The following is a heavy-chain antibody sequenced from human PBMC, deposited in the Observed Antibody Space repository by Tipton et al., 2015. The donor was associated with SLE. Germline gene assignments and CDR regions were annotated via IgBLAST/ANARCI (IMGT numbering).Heavy chain of an antibody. D-gene: IGHD3-3*01. V-gene: IGHV4-59*12. Sequence: TLSLTCTVSGGSISSYYWSWIRQPPGKGLEWIGYIYYSGSTNYNPSLKSRVTISIDKSKNDFSLKLSSVTAADTAVYYCASSTYYDFWSCFNLFDPGGRGILVTVSS. CDR3: ASSTYYDFWSCFNLFDP. J-gene: IGHJ5*02. CDR2: IYYSGST. CDR1: GGSISSYY.